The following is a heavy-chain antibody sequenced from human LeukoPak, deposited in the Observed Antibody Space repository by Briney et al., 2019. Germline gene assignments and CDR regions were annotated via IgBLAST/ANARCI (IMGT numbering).Heavy chain of an antibody. CDR3: ARVLRYCSGGNCYSGGLGYMDV. Sequence: GGSLRLSCAASGFTFSSYAMHWVRQAPGKGLEWVAVISYDGSNKYYADPVKGRFTISRDNAKNSLFLQMNSLRAEDTAVYYCARVLRYCSGGNCYSGGLGYMDVWGKGTTVTISS. J-gene: IGHJ6*03. CDR1: GFTFSSYA. V-gene: IGHV3-30*04. D-gene: IGHD2-15*01. CDR2: ISYDGSNK.